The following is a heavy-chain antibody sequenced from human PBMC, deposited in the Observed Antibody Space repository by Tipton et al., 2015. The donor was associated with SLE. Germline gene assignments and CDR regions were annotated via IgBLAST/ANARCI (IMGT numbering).Heavy chain of an antibody. V-gene: IGHV4-39*07. Sequence: TLSLTCTVSGGSISSSSYYWSWIRQPPGKGLEWIGEINHSGSTNYNPSLKSRVTISVDTSKNQFSLKLSSVTAADTAVYYCARGLMGPWGQGTLVTVSS. CDR2: INHSGST. D-gene: IGHD2-8*01. CDR1: GGSISSSSYY. CDR3: ARGLMGP. J-gene: IGHJ4*02.